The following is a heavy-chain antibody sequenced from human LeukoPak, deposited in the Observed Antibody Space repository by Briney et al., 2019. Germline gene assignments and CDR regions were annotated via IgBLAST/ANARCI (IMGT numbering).Heavy chain of an antibody. CDR3: ASYGGNSDFDY. CDR2: IYSDGST. J-gene: IGHJ4*02. D-gene: IGHD4-23*01. Sequence: GGSLRLSCAASGFTVSSNYMSWVRQAPGQGLEWVSVIYSDGSTYFADSVKGRFTISRHNSRNTLYLQMNTLRAEDTAVYYCASYGGNSDFDYWGQGTMVTVSS. CDR1: GFTVSSNY. V-gene: IGHV3-53*01.